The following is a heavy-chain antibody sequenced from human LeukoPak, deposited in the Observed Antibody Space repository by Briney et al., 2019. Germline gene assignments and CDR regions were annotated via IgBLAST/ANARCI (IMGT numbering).Heavy chain of an antibody. CDR1: GGTFSSYA. CDR2: IIPIFGTA. V-gene: IGHV1-69*05. Sequence: VASVKVSCKASGGTFSSYAISWVRQAPGQGLEWMGGIIPIFGTANYAQKFQGRVTITTDESTSTAYMELSSLRSEDTAVYYCAREEIGRDGYNYFDYWGQGTPVTVSS. J-gene: IGHJ4*02. D-gene: IGHD5-24*01. CDR3: AREEIGRDGYNYFDY.